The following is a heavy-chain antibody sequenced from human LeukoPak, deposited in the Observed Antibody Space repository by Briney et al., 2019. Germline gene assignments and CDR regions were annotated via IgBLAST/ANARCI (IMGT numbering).Heavy chain of an antibody. J-gene: IGHJ5*02. CDR2: INPSGSST. CDR1: GYAFTRHY. V-gene: IGHV1-46*01. Sequence: ASVKVSCKASGYAFTRHYMHWVRQGPGQGLEWMGLINPSGSSTIYAQKLQGRVTMTRDMSTSTDYMELSSLSSEDTAVYYCARDNSVGDYAWWFDPWGQGTLVTVSS. CDR3: ARDNSVGDYAWWFDP. D-gene: IGHD1-26*01.